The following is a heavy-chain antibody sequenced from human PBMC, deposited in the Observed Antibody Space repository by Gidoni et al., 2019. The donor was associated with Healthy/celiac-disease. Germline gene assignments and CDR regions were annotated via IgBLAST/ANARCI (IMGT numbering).Heavy chain of an antibody. CDR2: ISSSSSYT. CDR3: ARDHYDSSGYYYRRFDY. J-gene: IGHJ4*02. V-gene: IGHV3-11*06. D-gene: IGHD3-22*01. CDR1: GFTFSDYY. Sequence: QVQLVESGGGLVKPGGSLRLSCAASGFTFSDYYMSWIRQAPGKGLEWVSYISSSSSYTNYADSVKGRFTISRDNVKNSLYLQMNSLRAEDTAVYYCARDHYDSSGYYYRRFDYWGQGTLVTVSS.